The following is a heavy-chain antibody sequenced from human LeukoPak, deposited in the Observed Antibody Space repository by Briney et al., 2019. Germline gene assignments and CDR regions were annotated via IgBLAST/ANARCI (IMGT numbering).Heavy chain of an antibody. J-gene: IGHJ6*03. CDR2: ITGSDGRT. V-gene: IGHV3-23*01. CDR1: GFTFNTYS. Sequence: GGSLRLSCAASGFTFNTYSMNWVRQGPGKGREWVSAITGSDGRTYYADSVKGRFTISRDNSKNTLYLQMNSLRAEDTAVYYCARGYYYYYMDVWGKGTTVTVSS. CDR3: ARGYYYYYMDV.